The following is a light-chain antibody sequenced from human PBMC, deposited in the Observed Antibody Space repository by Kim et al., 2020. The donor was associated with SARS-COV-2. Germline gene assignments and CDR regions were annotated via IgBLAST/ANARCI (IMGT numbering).Light chain of an antibody. Sequence: ASVGDRVTIAGRASLSISNLLAWNRQKPGKAPKLLIFKASNLDSGVPSRFSGSGSGTEFTLTISSLQPDDFATYYCQQYSSYSITFGQGTRLEIK. CDR3: QQYSSYSIT. CDR1: LSISNL. V-gene: IGKV1-5*03. J-gene: IGKJ5*01. CDR2: KAS.